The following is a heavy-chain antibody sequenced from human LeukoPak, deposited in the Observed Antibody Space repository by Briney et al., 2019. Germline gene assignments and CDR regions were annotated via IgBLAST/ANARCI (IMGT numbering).Heavy chain of an antibody. D-gene: IGHD3-3*02. CDR2: IHHSGST. Sequence: SESLSLTCTVSGGSISTSSWTWVRQPPGKGLEWIGYIHHSGSTKYNPSLKSRVTISADTSKSQFSLKLSSVTAADTAVYFCAGTYICRFDYMGQGTLVT. V-gene: IGHV4-59*01. CDR1: GGSISTSS. CDR3: AGTYICRFDY. J-gene: IGHJ4*02.